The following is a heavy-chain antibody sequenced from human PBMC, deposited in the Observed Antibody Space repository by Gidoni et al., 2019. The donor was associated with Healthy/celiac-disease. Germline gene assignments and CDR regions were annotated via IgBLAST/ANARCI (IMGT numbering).Heavy chain of an antibody. CDR3: AKGSPGQGKGY. Sequence: ELQLFQSGGGFVHPGGSLRLSCAASGFTFSSYAMSWVRQAPGKGLEWVSAISGSGGSTYYADSVKGRFTISRDNSKNTLYLQMNSLRAEDTAVDYGAKGSPGQGKGYWGQGTLVTVSS. CDR2: ISGSGGST. V-gene: IGHV3-23*01. CDR1: GFTFSSYA. J-gene: IGHJ4*02. D-gene: IGHD3-10*01.